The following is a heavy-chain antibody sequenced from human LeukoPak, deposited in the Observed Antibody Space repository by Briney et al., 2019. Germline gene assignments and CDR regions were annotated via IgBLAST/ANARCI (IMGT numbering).Heavy chain of an antibody. Sequence: GGSLRLSCAASGFTFSSYWMAWVRQAPGKGLEWVANIRGDESARHQADSVKGRFTISRDNTRNSLYLQMTNLRGDDTAVYYCARDVVGSLDYWGQGTLVTVSS. CDR1: GFTFSSYW. CDR3: ARDVVGSLDY. D-gene: IGHD1-26*01. V-gene: IGHV3-7*01. CDR2: IRGDESAR. J-gene: IGHJ4*02.